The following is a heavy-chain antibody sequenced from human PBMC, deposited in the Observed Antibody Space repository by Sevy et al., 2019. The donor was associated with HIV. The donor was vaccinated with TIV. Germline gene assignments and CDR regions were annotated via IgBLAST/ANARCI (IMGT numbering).Heavy chain of an antibody. CDR1: GFTFSSYA. CDR2: ISASGVP. J-gene: IGHJ3*01. CDR3: AKVTSWGIKPREALDV. Sequence: GGSLRLSCAASGFTFSSYAMTWVRQAPGKGLQWVSFISASGVPYYTDSVKGRFTISRDNSKNVVYLQLNSLRAEDTAVYYCAKVTSWGIKPREALDVWGQGTMVTVSS. D-gene: IGHD3-16*01. V-gene: IGHV3-23*01.